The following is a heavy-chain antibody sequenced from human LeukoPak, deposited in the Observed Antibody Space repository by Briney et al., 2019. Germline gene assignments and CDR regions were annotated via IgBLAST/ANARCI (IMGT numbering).Heavy chain of an antibody. J-gene: IGHJ4*02. CDR1: GGTFSSYT. V-gene: IGHV1-69*02. CDR3: ARSGSANYGGLDY. CDR2: IIPILGIA. D-gene: IGHD4-23*01. Sequence: SVKVSCKASGGTFSSYTISWVRQAPGQGLEWMGRIIPILGIANYAQKFQGRVTITADKYTSTAYMELSSLRSEDTAVYYCARSGSANYGGLDYWGQGTLVTVSS.